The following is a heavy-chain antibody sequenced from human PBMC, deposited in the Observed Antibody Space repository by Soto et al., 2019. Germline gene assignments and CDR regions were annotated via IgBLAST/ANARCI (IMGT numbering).Heavy chain of an antibody. CDR3: ATNYYDSSGYLY. V-gene: IGHV1-46*01. CDR1: GHTVINYF. J-gene: IGHJ4*02. CDR2: IDPSDTAT. Sequence: ASVKVSCKASGHTVINYFVHWVRQAPGQGLEWLGKIDPSDTATSYAQKFQGRVTLTRDPSTNTVYVELSSLRSEDTAIYYCATNYYDSSGYLYWGQGTLVTVS. D-gene: IGHD3-22*01.